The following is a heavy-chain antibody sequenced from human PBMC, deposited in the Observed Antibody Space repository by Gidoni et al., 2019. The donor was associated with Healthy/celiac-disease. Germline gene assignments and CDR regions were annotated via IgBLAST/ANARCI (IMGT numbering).Heavy chain of an antibody. V-gene: IGHV1-69*08. D-gene: IGHD2-15*01. CDR2: IIPILGIA. CDR1: GGTFSSYT. J-gene: IGHJ3*02. Sequence: QVQLVQSGAEVKKPGSSVKVSCKASGGTFSSYTISWVRQAPGQGLEWMGRIIPILGIANYAQKFQGRVTITADKSTSTAYMELSSLRSEDTAVYYCARETLGRGCSGGSCYSDDIWGQGTMVTVSS. CDR3: ARETLGRGCSGGSCYSDDI.